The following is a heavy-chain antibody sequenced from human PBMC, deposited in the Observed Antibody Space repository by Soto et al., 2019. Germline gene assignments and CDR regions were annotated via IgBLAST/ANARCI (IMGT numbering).Heavy chain of an antibody. V-gene: IGHV4-31*03. J-gene: IGHJ4*02. Sequence: QVQLQESGPGLVKPSQTLSLTCTVSGDSMTTVGYYWTWIRQHTGHVLEWVGFISYSGSTYYSSSLKGRVAISPDTSKNQSSLNLNSVTAEDTAVYYFTRGDYWGQGTLVTVSS. CDR3: TRGDY. CDR1: GDSMTTVGYY. CDR2: ISYSGST.